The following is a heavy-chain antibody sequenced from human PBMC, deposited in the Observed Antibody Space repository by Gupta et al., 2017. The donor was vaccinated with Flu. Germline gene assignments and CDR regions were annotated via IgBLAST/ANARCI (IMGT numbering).Heavy chain of an antibody. Sequence: EVQLLESGGGLVQPGGSLSLSCAASGFTFSGYAMSWVRQAPGKGLEWVSLITAGGGSTYYADSVRGRFTISRDNSKNTLYLQMNSLSADDTAVYYCAKDESGGSRYFDYWGQGTLVTVSS. D-gene: IGHD2-15*01. J-gene: IGHJ4*02. V-gene: IGHV3-23*01. CDR2: ITAGGGST. CDR3: AKDESGGSRYFDY. CDR1: GFTFSGYA.